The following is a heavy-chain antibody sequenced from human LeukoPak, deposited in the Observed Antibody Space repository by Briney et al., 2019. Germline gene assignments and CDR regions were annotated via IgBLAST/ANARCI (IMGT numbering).Heavy chain of an antibody. CDR1: GGSISSGSYY. CDR2: LYTSGST. J-gene: IGHJ3*02. Sequence: SQTLSLTCTVSGGSISSGSYYWSWIRQPAGKGLEWIGRLYTSGSTNYNPSLKSRVTISVDTSQNHFSLKLSSVTAADTAVYYCARGGGAFDIWGQGTMVTVSS. CDR3: ARGGGAFDI. D-gene: IGHD3-10*01. V-gene: IGHV4-61*02.